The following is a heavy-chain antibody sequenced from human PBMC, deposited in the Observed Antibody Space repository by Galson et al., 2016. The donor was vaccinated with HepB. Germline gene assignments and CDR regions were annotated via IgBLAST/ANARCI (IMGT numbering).Heavy chain of an antibody. CDR3: VKWWPDVVFSGGPKIPELYGMDV. CDR2: ISGNGGGT. Sequence: SLRLSCAVSSFNFKDYIMSWVRQTPGKGLEWVSLISGNGGGTYYIDSVKGRFTISRDNSKNTLYLQMNSLRADDTAVYYCVKWWPDVVFSGGPKIPELYGMDVWGQGTTVIVSS. CDR1: SFNFKDYI. V-gene: IGHV3-23*01. J-gene: IGHJ6*02. D-gene: IGHD2-15*01.